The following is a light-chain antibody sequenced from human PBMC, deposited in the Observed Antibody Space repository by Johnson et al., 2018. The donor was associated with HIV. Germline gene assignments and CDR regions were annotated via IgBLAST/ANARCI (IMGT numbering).Light chain of an antibody. V-gene: IGLV1-51*02. Sequence: QSVLTQPPSVSAPPGQKVTISCSGSSSNIGNNYVSWYQQLPGTATKLLIYENNKRPSGVPDRFSGSKSGTSASLAISGLQAEDEADYYCAAWDDSLNAPYVFGTGTKVTVL. CDR1: SSNIGNNY. CDR2: ENN. J-gene: IGLJ1*01. CDR3: AAWDDSLNAPYV.